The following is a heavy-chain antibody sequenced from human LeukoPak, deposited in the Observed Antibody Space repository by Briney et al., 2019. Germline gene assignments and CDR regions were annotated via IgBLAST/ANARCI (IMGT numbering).Heavy chain of an antibody. CDR3: ARGRWFAVDY. CDR1: GGSISSSNYF. D-gene: IGHD4-23*01. Sequence: SETLSLTCTVSGGSISSSNYFWGWIRQPPGKGLEWIGNIFDSGSTFYNPSLKSRVTISEDTSKNQFSLELTSVTAADTAVYYCARGRWFAVDYWGQGTVVTVSS. J-gene: IGHJ4*02. CDR2: IFDSGST. V-gene: IGHV4-39*07.